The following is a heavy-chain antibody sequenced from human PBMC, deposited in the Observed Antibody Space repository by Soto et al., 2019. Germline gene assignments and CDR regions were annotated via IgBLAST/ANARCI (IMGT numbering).Heavy chain of an antibody. J-gene: IGHJ4*02. V-gene: IGHV3-74*01. CDR1: GFSFSTYW. CDR2: INTAGTTT. Sequence: ELQLVESGGGLVQPGGSLRLSCVASGFSFSTYWMHWVRQAPGKGLVWVSRINTAGTTTPYADSVTGRFTISRDNAKNNLFLQMNSLRAEDPAVYYCAGGGGDYGDYLDYWGQGALVTVSS. D-gene: IGHD4-17*01. CDR3: AGGGGDYGDYLDY.